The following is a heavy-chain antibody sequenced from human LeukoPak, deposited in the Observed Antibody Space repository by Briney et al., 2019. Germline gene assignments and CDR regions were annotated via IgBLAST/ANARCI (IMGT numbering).Heavy chain of an antibody. CDR1: GFPLSSYS. CDR3: AREGTAVATNFDY. Sequence: GGSLRLSCAASGFPLSSYSMNWLRPAPGKGLEWVSSISSSNGYIYYADSVKGRFTISRDNAKNSLYLQMNSLRAEDTAVYYCAREGTAVATNFDYWGQGTLVTVSS. D-gene: IGHD5-18*01. J-gene: IGHJ4*02. CDR2: ISSSNGYI. V-gene: IGHV3-21*01.